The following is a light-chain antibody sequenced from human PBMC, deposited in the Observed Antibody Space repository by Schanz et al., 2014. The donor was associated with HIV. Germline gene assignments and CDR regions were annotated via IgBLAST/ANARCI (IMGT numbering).Light chain of an antibody. Sequence: QSALTQPASVSGSPGQSITISCTGSSSDVGGYDYVSWYQQHPGKAPKLMIFDVTERPSGVPDRLSGSKSGNTASLTISGLQAEDEADYYCSSSAGNNKLLFGGGTKLTVL. CDR3: SSSAGNNKLL. V-gene: IGLV2-8*01. CDR2: DVT. J-gene: IGLJ2*01. CDR1: SSDVGGYDY.